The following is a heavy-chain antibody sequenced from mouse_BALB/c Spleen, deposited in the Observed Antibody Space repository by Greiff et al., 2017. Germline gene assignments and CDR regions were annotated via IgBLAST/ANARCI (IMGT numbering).Heavy chain of an antibody. J-gene: IGHJ4*01. CDR1: GFTFSSFG. Sequence: EVKLVESGGGLVQPGGSRKLSCAASGFTFSSFGMHWVRQAPEKGLEWVAYISSGSSTIYYADTVKGRFTISRDNPKNTLFLQMTSLRSEDTAMYYCARSDYDLYYAMDYWGQGTSVTVSS. CDR2: ISSGSSTI. CDR3: ARSDYDLYYAMDY. V-gene: IGHV5-17*02. D-gene: IGHD2-4*01.